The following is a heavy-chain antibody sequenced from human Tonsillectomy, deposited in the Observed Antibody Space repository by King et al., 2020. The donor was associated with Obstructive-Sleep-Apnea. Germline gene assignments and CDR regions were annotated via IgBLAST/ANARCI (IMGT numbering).Heavy chain of an antibody. Sequence: VQLVESGGGLVQPGGSLRLSCAASGFTFSSYAMSWVRQAPGKGLEWVAAISGSGGSTYYADSVKGRLTISRDTSTITRYLQMNRLRAEDTAVYYCAKDHAVKTVDYWGQGTLVTVSS. CDR1: GFTFSSYA. CDR3: AKDHAVKTVDY. CDR2: ISGSGGST. V-gene: IGHV3-23*04. J-gene: IGHJ4*02. D-gene: IGHD4-17*01.